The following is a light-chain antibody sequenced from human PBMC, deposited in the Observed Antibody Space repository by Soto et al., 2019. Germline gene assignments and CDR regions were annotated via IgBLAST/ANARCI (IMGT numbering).Light chain of an antibody. CDR2: KAS. J-gene: IGKJ1*01. CDR3: QHYNSYSEA. CDR1: QTISSR. Sequence: DIQITQSPSTLSGSVGDRVTITCRASQTISSRLAWYQQKPGKAPKILIYKASTLKSGVPSRFSGSGSGTEFTLTISSLQPDDVATYYCQHYNSYSEAFGQGTKVDIK. V-gene: IGKV1-5*03.